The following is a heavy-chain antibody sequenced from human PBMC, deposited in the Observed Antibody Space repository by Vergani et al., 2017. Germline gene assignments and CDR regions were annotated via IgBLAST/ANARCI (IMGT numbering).Heavy chain of an antibody. CDR3: ARPSRRGSKAFDI. CDR1: GGSFSGYY. V-gene: IGHV4-34*01. D-gene: IGHD3-10*01. CDR2: INHSGST. Sequence: QVQLPQWGAGLLKPSETLSLTCAVYGGSFSGYYWSWIRQPPGKGLEWIGEINHSGSTNYNPSLKSRVTIAVDTSKNQFSLKLSSVTAADTAVYYCARPSRRGSKAFDIWGQGTMVTVSS. J-gene: IGHJ3*02.